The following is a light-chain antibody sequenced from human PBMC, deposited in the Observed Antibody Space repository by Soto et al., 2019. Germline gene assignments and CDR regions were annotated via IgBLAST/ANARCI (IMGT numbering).Light chain of an antibody. CDR1: HVISGW. CDR2: DAY. J-gene: IGKJ4*01. CDR3: QQYHSFPLT. V-gene: IGKV1-5*01. Sequence: DIQMTQSPSTLSASVGDRVTITCRASHVISGWLAWYQQKPGKAPKVLIYDAYNLESGVPSRFSGNVSGTEFSLTISSLQPDDFATYYCQQYHSFPLTFGGGTKVEIK.